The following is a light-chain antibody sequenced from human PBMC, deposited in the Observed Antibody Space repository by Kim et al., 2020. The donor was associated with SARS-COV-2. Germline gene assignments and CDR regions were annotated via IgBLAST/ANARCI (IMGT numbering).Light chain of an antibody. CDR1: QSVSSN. CDR2: GAS. V-gene: IGKV3-15*01. J-gene: IGKJ2*01. CDR3: QQYNNWPYT. Sequence: VYPGARATLSCRASQSVSSNLAWYQQKPGQAPRLLIYGASTRATGIPARFSGSGSGTEFTLTISSLQSEDFAVYYCQQYNNWPYTFGQGTKLEIK.